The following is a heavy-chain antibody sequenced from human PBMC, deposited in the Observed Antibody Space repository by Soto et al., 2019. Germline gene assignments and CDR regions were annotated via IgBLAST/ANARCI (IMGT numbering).Heavy chain of an antibody. CDR3: ASQHYYDSSGYYVVY. CDR2: IHYSGST. V-gene: IGHV4-39*01. CDR1: GGSISSGGYY. J-gene: IGHJ4*02. D-gene: IGHD3-22*01. Sequence: SETLSLTCTVSGGSISSGGYYWSWIRQPPGKGLEWIGNIHYSGSTYYDSSLQSRVTISIDTSKNQFSLKLSSVTATDTAVYYCASQHYYDSSGYYVVYWGQGTLVTVSS.